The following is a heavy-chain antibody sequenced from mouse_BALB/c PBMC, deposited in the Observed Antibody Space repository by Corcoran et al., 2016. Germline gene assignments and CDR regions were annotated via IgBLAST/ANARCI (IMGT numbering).Heavy chain of an antibody. CDR2: IDPANGNT. J-gene: IGHJ2*01. CDR1: GFNIKDTY. D-gene: IGHD3-1*01. V-gene: IGHV14-3*02. CDR3: ASSWAIDY. Sequence: EVQLQQSGAELVKPGASVKLSCTASGFNIKDTYMHWVKQRPEQCLEWIGRIDPANGNTKYDPKFQGKATITADTSSNTAYLQLSSLTSEDTAVYSCASSWAIDYWDQGTTLTVSS.